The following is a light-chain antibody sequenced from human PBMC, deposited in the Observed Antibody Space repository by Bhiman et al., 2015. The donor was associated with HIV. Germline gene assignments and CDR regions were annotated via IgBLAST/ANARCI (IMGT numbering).Light chain of an antibody. Sequence: QSALTQPASVSGSPGQSITISCTGTSSDVGGYNYVSWYLQHPGKAPKLMIYDVSNRPSGVSNRFSGSKSGNTASLTISGLQDEDEADYYCSSYGGTTNWGAFGGGTKLTVL. V-gene: IGLV2-14*03. J-gene: IGLJ2*01. CDR1: SSDVGGYNY. CDR3: SSYGGTTNWGA. CDR2: DVS.